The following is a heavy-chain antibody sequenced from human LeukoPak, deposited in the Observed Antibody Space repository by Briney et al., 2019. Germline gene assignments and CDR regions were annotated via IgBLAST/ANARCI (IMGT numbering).Heavy chain of an antibody. CDR2: ISYSGST. D-gene: IGHD2-2*01. CDR3: VRGYQLLPDAFDI. V-gene: IGHV4-59*01. Sequence: SETLSLTCTVSGGSISTYSWIYIRQPPGKGLKWIGNISYSGSTKYNPSLKSRVTISLDTSKNQFSLKLSSVTAADTAVYYCVRGYQLLPDAFDIWGQGTMVTVSS. J-gene: IGHJ3*02. CDR1: GGSISTYS.